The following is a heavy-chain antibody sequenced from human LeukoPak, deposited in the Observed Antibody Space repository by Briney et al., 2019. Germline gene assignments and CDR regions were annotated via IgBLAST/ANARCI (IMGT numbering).Heavy chain of an antibody. CDR2: IIPIFGTA. Sequence: ASVKVSCKASGGTFSSYAISWVRQAPGQGLEWMGGIIPIFGTANYAQKFQGRVTITADESTSTAFMELTSLKSEDTAVYYCARKRRFGFFDNWGQGTLVTVSS. D-gene: IGHD3-16*01. CDR3: ARKRRFGFFDN. CDR1: GGTFSSYA. J-gene: IGHJ4*02. V-gene: IGHV1-69*13.